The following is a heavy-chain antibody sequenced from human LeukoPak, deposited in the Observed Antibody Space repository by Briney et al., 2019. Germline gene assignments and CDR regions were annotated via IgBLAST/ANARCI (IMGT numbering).Heavy chain of an antibody. CDR2: IYCSGST. V-gene: IGHV4-61*08. CDR1: GGSISGGGYY. Sequence: SQTLSLTCTVSGGSISGGGYYWSWIRQPPGKGLEWIGYIYCSGSTNYNPSLKSRVTISVDTSKNQFSLKLSSVTAADTAVYYCARDYYGSRGWFDPWGQGTLVTVSS. J-gene: IGHJ5*02. D-gene: IGHD3-10*01. CDR3: ARDYYGSRGWFDP.